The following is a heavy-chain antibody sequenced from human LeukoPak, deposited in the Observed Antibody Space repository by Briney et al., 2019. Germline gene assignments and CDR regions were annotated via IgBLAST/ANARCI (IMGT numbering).Heavy chain of an antibody. CDR2: IYYSGST. V-gene: IGHV4-31*03. Sequence: SETLSLTCTVSGGSISSGGYYWSWIRQHPGKGLEWIGYIYYSGSTYYNPSLKSRVTISVDTSKNQFSLKLSSVTAADTAVYYCARASRVLEWLVHYYMDVWGKGTTVTVSS. J-gene: IGHJ6*03. CDR1: GGSISSGGYY. D-gene: IGHD3-3*01. CDR3: ARASRVLEWLVHYYMDV.